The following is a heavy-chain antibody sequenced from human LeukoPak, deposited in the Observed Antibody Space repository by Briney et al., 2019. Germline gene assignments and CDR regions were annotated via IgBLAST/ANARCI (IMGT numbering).Heavy chain of an antibody. J-gene: IGHJ4*02. Sequence: SETLSLTCTVSGGSISSYYWSWIRQPPEKGPEWIGYIYYSGSTNYNPSLKSRVTISVDTSKNQFSLKLSSVTAADTAVYYCASSRDGYNPDWGQGTLVTVSS. V-gene: IGHV4-59*01. CDR3: ASSRDGYNPD. D-gene: IGHD5-24*01. CDR2: IYYSGST. CDR1: GGSISSYY.